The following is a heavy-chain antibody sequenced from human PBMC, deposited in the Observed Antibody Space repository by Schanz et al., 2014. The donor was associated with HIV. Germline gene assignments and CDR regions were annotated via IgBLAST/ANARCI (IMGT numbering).Heavy chain of an antibody. J-gene: IGHJ4*02. CDR2: ISGNGDSA. CDR1: RFTFSRYG. Sequence: EVQLLESGGGLVQPGGFLRLSCAASRFTFSRYGMSWVRQTPDKGLEWVSPISGNGDSAYYADSVRGRFTISRDNSLHMLYLEMKSLRAEDTAVYYCAKDPGILPRTYFDSWGQGTPVTVSS. D-gene: IGHD2-2*02. V-gene: IGHV3-23*01. CDR3: AKDPGILPRTYFDS.